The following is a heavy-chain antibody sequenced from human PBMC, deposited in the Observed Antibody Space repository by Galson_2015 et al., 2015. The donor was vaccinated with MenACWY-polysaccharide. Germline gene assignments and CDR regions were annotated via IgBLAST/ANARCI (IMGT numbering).Heavy chain of an antibody. J-gene: IGHJ4*02. D-gene: IGHD6-19*01. Sequence: SVKVSCKASGYTFIIYQMHWVRQAPGQGLEWLGLINPSDGRTTYAQKFRGRVTMTRDTSTSTVYMELSSLKSEDTAVYYCARDLTPRVAEARHPLSDYWGQGTLVTVSS. V-gene: IGHV1-46*01. CDR1: GYTFIIYQ. CDR2: INPSDGRT. CDR3: ARDLTPRVAEARHPLSDY.